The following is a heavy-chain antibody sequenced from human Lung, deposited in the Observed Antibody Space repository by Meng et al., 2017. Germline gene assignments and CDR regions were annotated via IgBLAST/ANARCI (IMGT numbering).Heavy chain of an antibody. J-gene: IGHJ4*02. V-gene: IGHV3-21*01. D-gene: IGHD2-15*01. Sequence: EVQLVESGGGLVTPGGSLRRSCAASGFTFSNYSMIWVRQAPGKGLEWVSSISSDSRYIFYADSVKGRFTISRDNAKNSLYLQMHSLRPEDTAVFYCARFETVGVATGDFWGQGTLVTVSS. CDR2: ISSDSRYI. CDR3: ARFETVGVATGDF. CDR1: GFTFSNYS.